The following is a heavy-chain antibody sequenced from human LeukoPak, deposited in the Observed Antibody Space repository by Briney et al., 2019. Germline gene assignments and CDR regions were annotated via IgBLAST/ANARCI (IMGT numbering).Heavy chain of an antibody. D-gene: IGHD3-22*01. J-gene: IGHJ4*02. V-gene: IGHV3-66*01. CDR3: ARGPGAYYDSSGYGLDY. CDR1: GFTVSSTY. CDR2: LYSGCST. Sequence: GGSLRLSCAASGFTVSSTYMSWARHAPGKGLEWHLVLYSGCSTYYADSVKGRFTISRDNSKNTLYLQMNSLRAEDTAVYYCARGPGAYYDSSGYGLDYWGQGTLVTVSS.